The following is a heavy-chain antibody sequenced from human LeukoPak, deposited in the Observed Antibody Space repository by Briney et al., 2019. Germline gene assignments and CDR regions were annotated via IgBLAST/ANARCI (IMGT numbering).Heavy chain of an antibody. CDR2: ISGSGGST. Sequence: GGSLRLSCAASGFTFSSYAMSWVRQAPGKGLEWVSAISGSGGSTYYADSVKGRFTISRDNSKNTLYLQMNSLRAEDTAVYYCAKVTLDSSGYPFGFGYWGQGTLVTVSS. CDR1: GFTFSSYA. V-gene: IGHV3-23*01. CDR3: AKVTLDSSGYPFGFGY. J-gene: IGHJ4*02. D-gene: IGHD3-22*01.